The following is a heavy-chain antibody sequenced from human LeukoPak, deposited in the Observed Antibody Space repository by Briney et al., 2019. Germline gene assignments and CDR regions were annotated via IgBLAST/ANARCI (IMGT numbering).Heavy chain of an antibody. CDR2: ISSSSSTI. CDR3: ARALGIAAAGTMWFDP. D-gene: IGHD6-13*01. CDR1: GFTFSSYA. Sequence: GGSLRLSCAASGFTFSSYAMSWVRQAPGKGLEWVSYISSSSSTIYYADSVKGRFTISRDNAKNSLYLQMNSLRAEDTAVYYCARALGIAAAGTMWFDPWGQGTLVTVSS. J-gene: IGHJ5*02. V-gene: IGHV3-48*01.